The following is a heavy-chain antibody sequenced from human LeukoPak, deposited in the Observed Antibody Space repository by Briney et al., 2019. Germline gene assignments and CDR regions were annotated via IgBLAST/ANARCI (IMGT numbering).Heavy chain of an antibody. CDR3: ASNRYTVTDFDY. CDR2: INSDGSST. Sequence: GGSLRLSCAASGFTFSSYEMNWVRQAPGKGLVWVSRINSDGSSTSYADSVKGRFTISRDNAKNTLYLQMNSLRAEDTAVYYCASNRYTVTDFDYWGQGTLVTVSS. CDR1: GFTFSSYE. J-gene: IGHJ4*02. D-gene: IGHD4-17*01. V-gene: IGHV3-74*01.